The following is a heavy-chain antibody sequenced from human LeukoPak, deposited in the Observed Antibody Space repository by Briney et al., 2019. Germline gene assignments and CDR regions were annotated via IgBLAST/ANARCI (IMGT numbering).Heavy chain of an antibody. CDR2: IYYSGST. CDR3: ARGMGKFLLPNV. CDR1: GGSISSYY. D-gene: IGHD3-16*02. J-gene: IGHJ4*02. Sequence: SETLSLTCTVSGGSISSYYWSWIRQPPAKGQEWIGYIYYSGSTNYNPSLKSRVTISVDTSKIQFSLKLSSVTAADTAVYYCARGMGKFLLPNVWGQGTLVTVSS. V-gene: IGHV4-59*01.